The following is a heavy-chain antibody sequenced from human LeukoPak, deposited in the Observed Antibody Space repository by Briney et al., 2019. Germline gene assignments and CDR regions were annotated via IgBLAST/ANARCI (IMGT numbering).Heavy chain of an antibody. V-gene: IGHV4-59*01. Sequence: PSETLSLTCTVSGGSISSYYWNWIRQPPGKGLEWIGNIYSSGSTNYNPSLKSRVTISVDTSKNQFSLKLSSVTAADTAVYYCARGSYYCDSSRPLDYWGQGTLVTVSS. D-gene: IGHD3-22*01. J-gene: IGHJ4*02. CDR1: GGSISSYY. CDR3: ARGSYYCDSSRPLDY. CDR2: IYSSGST.